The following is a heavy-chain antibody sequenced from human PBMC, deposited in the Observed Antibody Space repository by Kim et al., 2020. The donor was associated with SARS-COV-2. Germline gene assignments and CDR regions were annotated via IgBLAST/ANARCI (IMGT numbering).Heavy chain of an antibody. V-gene: IGHV4-59*01. D-gene: IGHD6-13*01. CDR3: ASDIAAAGMGFHYYYGMDV. J-gene: IGHJ6*02. CDR1: GGSISSYY. Sequence: SETLSLTCTVSGGSISSYYWSWIRQPPGKGLEWIGYIYYSGSTNYNPSLKSRVTISVDTSKNQFSLKLSSVTAADTAVYYCASDIAAAGMGFHYYYGMDVWGQGTTVTVSS. CDR2: IYYSGST.